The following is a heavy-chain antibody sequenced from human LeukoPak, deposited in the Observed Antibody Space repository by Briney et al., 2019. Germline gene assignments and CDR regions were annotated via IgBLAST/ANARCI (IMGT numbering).Heavy chain of an antibody. CDR1: GFTFSSYV. V-gene: IGHV3-30*03. D-gene: IGHD7-27*01. J-gene: IGHJ4*02. CDR2: ISYDGSNK. CDR3: AGRAGDWFHFDY. Sequence: GRSLRLSCAASGFTFSSYVMHWVRQAPGKGLEWVAVISYDGSNKYYADSVKGRFTISRDNSKNTLYLQMNSLRAEDTAVYYCAGRAGDWFHFDYWGQGTLVTVSS.